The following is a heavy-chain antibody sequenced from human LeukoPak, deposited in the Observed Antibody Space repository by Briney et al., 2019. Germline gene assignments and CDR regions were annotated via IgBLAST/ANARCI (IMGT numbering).Heavy chain of an antibody. CDR1: GGSISSGSYY. Sequence: SETLSLTCTVSGGSISSGSYYWGWIREPAGKGLEWIGRIYTSRSTNYNPSLKSRVTISVDTSKNQFSLKLSSVTAADTAVYYCARVQMNSGSSDAFDIWVQGTMVTVSS. CDR3: ARVQMNSGSSDAFDI. CDR2: IYTSRST. V-gene: IGHV4-61*02. D-gene: IGHD1-26*01. J-gene: IGHJ3*02.